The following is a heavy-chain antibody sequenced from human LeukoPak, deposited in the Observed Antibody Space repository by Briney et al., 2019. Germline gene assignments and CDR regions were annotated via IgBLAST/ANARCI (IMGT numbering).Heavy chain of an antibody. CDR1: GFTFSSYS. J-gene: IGHJ6*02. D-gene: IGHD3-3*01. CDR2: ISSSSSYI. Sequence: GGSLRLSCAASGFTFSSYSMNWVRQAPGKGLEWVSSISSSSSYIYYADSVKGRFTISRDNAKNSLYLQMNSLRAEDTAVYYCARDSRFLEWLSHSYYYGMDVWGQGTTVTVSS. V-gene: IGHV3-21*04. CDR3: ARDSRFLEWLSHSYYYGMDV.